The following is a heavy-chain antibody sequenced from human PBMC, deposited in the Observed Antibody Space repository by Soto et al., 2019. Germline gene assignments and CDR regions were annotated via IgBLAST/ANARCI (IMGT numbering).Heavy chain of an antibody. CDR2: ISANGHT. J-gene: IGHJ5*02. V-gene: IGHV4-4*07. CDR3: VASLAASGLNWLDP. D-gene: IGHD6-13*01. CDR1: GGSISEKY. Sequence: SETLSLTCIVSGGSISEKYWNWVRQPPGKGLEWIGLISANGHTDYNPSLKSRVTMSVDASKNQFSLRLTSMTAADTAVYYCVASLAASGLNWLDPWGRGTLVTVSS.